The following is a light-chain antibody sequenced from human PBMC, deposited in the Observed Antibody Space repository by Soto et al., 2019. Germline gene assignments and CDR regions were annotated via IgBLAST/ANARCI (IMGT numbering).Light chain of an antibody. CDR3: QQSYTTPRT. J-gene: IGKJ1*01. Sequence: GDRVTITCRASQSISSYLNWYQQKPGNAPNLLIYAASTLQSGVPSRFSAYGSETDFTLTISNLQAEDFATYYCQQSYTTPRTFGQGTKVEVK. CDR2: AAS. CDR1: QSISSY. V-gene: IGKV1-39*01.